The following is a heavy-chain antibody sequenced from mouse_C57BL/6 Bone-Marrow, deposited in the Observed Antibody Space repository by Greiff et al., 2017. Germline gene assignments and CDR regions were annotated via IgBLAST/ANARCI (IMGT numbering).Heavy chain of an antibody. V-gene: IGHV1-54*01. CDR3: ARSQNGCCYFDY. CDR2: INPGSGGT. Sequence: VQLQQSGAELVRPGTSVKVSCKASGYAFTNYLIEWVKQRPGQGLEWIGVINPGSGGTNYNEKFKGKATLTADTSSSTAYMQLSSLTSEDSAVYFCARSQNGCCYFDYWGQGTMLTVSA. J-gene: IGHJ2*01. CDR1: GYAFTNYL. D-gene: IGHD3-1*01.